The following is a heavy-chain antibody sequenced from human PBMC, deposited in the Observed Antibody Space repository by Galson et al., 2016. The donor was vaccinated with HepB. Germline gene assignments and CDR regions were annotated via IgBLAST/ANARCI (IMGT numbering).Heavy chain of an antibody. CDR1: GDYITRYY. Sequence: ETLSLTCTVSGDYITRYYWSWIRQPPGKGLEWIGYIYYRGSTNYNPSLKSRVTISVDTSKNQFSLKLSSVTAADTAVYYCARRTSSWYYFDYWGQGTLVTVSS. CDR2: IYYRGST. J-gene: IGHJ4*02. D-gene: IGHD2-2*01. CDR3: ARRTSSWYYFDY. V-gene: IGHV4-59*08.